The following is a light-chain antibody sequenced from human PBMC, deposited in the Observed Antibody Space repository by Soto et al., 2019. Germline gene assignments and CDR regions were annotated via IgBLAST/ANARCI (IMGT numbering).Light chain of an antibody. Sequence: EMVLTQSQGTLSLSPGKRATLSCRASQSRATTDLVWYQQKTGQPHSIVIHGTFSTATGIPARFSGSGSGTDFTLTSSRLEPEDSAVYYCQQYTSPPCTFGRGNRLQIQ. CDR2: GTF. CDR3: QQYTSPPCT. V-gene: IGKV3-20*01. J-gene: IGKJ5*01. CDR1: QSRATTD.